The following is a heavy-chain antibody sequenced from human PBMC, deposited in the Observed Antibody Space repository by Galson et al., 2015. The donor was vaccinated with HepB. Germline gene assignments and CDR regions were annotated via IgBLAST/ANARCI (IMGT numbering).Heavy chain of an antibody. J-gene: IGHJ4*02. V-gene: IGHV1-18*04. CDR2: ISAYNGNT. CDR3: ARDVRSYYYDSSGYYSFDY. CDR1: GYTFTSYG. Sequence: QSGAEVKQFGASVKVSCKASGYTFTSYGISWVRQAPGQGLEWMGWISAYNGNTNYAQKLQGRVTMTTDTSTSTAYMELRSLRSDDTAVYYCARDVRSYYYDSSGYYSFDYWGQGTLVTVSS. D-gene: IGHD3-22*01.